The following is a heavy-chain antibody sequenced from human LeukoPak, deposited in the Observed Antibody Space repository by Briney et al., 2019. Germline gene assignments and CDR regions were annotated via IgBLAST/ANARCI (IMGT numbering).Heavy chain of an antibody. D-gene: IGHD1-26*01. CDR3: ARGATVGATDSWFDP. Sequence: ASVKVSCKASGYTFTSYDINWVRQATGQGLEWMGWMNPNSGNTGYAQKLQGRVTMTTDTSTSTAYMELRSLRSDDTAVYYCARGATVGATDSWFDPWGQGTLVTVSS. CDR1: GYTFTSYD. J-gene: IGHJ5*02. CDR2: MNPNSGNT. V-gene: IGHV1-8*01.